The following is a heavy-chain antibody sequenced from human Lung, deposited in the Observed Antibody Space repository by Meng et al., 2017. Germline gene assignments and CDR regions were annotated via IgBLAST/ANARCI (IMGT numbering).Heavy chain of an antibody. CDR2: IGHSGFT. V-gene: IGHV4-39*01. D-gene: IGHD6-19*01. CDR1: GGSISTSGYY. Sequence: LMGSGPVLVKPSEALSRTCSVSGGSISTSGYYWGWIRQPPGKGLEWIGSIGHSGFTYYTPSLKSRVAVSLDTSKSQFSLMLTSVTAADTAVYYCVRSSAWVRTGFDPWGQGTLVTVSS. J-gene: IGHJ5*02. CDR3: VRSSAWVRTGFDP.